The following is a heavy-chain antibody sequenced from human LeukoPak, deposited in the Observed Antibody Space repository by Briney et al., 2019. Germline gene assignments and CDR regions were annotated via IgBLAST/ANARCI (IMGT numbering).Heavy chain of an antibody. V-gene: IGHV4-59*01. CDR2: IYYSGST. CDR1: GGSISSYY. Sequence: SETLSLTCTVSGGSISSYYWSWIRQPPGKELEWIGYIYYSGSTNYNPSLKSRVTISVDTSKNQFSLKLSSVAAADTAVYYCASGGRYYYDSSGYWHPFDYWGQGTLVTVSS. CDR3: ASGGRYYYDSSGYWHPFDY. D-gene: IGHD3-22*01. J-gene: IGHJ4*02.